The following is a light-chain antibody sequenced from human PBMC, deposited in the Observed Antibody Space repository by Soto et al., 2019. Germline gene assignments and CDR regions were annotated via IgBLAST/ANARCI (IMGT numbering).Light chain of an antibody. CDR1: QSVSSY. J-gene: IGKJ1*01. Sequence: EIVLTQSPATLSFSPGEKATLSCRASQSVSSYLAWYQQKPGQAPRLLIYGASTRATGIPARFSGSGSGTEFTLTISSLQSEDFAVYYCQQYNNWPTWTFGQGTKVDIK. CDR2: GAS. CDR3: QQYNNWPTWT. V-gene: IGKV3-15*01.